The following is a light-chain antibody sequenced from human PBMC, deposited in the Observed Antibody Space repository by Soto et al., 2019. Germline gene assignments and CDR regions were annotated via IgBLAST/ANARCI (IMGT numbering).Light chain of an antibody. V-gene: IGKV1-5*01. J-gene: IGKJ1*01. CDR2: DAS. Sequence: EIQMTQSPSTLSASVGDRVTITCRASQSISRWLAWYQQKPGKAPKVLIWDASSLQRGVPSRFSGSGSGTEFTLTISSLQPDDFATYYCQQYNDYSTWTFGQGTKVEIK. CDR1: QSISRW. CDR3: QQYNDYSTWT.